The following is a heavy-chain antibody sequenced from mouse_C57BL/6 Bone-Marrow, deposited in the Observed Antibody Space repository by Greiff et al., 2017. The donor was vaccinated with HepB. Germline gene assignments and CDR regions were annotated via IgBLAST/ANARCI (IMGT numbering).Heavy chain of an antibody. D-gene: IGHD1-1*01. V-gene: IGHV10-1*01. CDR2: IRSKSNNYAT. CDR1: GFSFNTYA. Sequence: EVQGVESGGGLVQPKGSLKLSCAASGFSFNTYAMNWVRQAPGKGLEWVARIRSKSNNYATYYADSVKDRFTISRDDSERMLYLQMNNLKTEDTAMYYCVRHRLYYGSSYPRYFDVWGTGTTVTVSS. J-gene: IGHJ1*03. CDR3: VRHRLYYGSSYPRYFDV.